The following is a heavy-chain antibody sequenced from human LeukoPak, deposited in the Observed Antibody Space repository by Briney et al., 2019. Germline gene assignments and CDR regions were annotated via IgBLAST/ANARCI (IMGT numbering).Heavy chain of an antibody. CDR1: GFTFSAYG. Sequence: PGGSLRLSCAASGFTFSAYGMNWVRQAPGKGLEWVSANADSVKGRFTISRDNAKNSVYLQMNSLRVEDTAVYYCANSLLGGQGTLVTVSS. CDR3: ANSLL. V-gene: IGHV3-69-1*01. J-gene: IGHJ4*02. D-gene: IGHD2-15*01.